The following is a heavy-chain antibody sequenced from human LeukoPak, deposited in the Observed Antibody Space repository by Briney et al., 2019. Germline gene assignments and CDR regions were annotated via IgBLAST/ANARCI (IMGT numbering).Heavy chain of an antibody. CDR1: GFTFSRYA. Sequence: PGGSLRLSCEASGFTFSRYAMNWVRQVPGKGLELVSSITGSGSDTYFVDSVKGRFTISRDNSKNTLYLQLNSLRAEDTAVYYCAKGTEGYCSGTICYPFDYWGRGTLVTVSS. CDR3: AKGTEGYCSGTICYPFDY. V-gene: IGHV3-23*01. D-gene: IGHD2-15*01. CDR2: ITGSGSDT. J-gene: IGHJ4*02.